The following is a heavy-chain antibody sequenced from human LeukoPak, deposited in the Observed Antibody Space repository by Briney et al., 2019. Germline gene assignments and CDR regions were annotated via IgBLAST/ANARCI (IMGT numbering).Heavy chain of an antibody. CDR1: GFTFNSYA. J-gene: IGHJ6*03. CDR3: AKGAYCSSTSCYTGEAYYYYMDV. V-gene: IGHV3-23*01. D-gene: IGHD2-2*02. Sequence: GGSLRLSCAASGFTFNSYAMSWVRQAPGKGLEWVSGISGSGGSTYYADSVKGRFTISRDNSKNTLYLQMNSLRAEDTAVYYCAKGAYCSSTSCYTGEAYYYYMDVWGKGTTVTVSS. CDR2: ISGSGGST.